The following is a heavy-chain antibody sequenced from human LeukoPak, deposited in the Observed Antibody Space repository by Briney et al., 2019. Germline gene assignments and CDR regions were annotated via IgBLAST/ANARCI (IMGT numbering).Heavy chain of an antibody. CDR1: GFNVSSNY. CDR2: IYSGGST. Sequence: GGSLRLSCAASGFNVSSNYMSWVRQAPGKGLEWVSVIYSGGSTYYAASVKGRFTISRNNSKNTLYLQMNSLRAEDTAVYYCARGRVVAGAFDYWGQGTLVTVSS. D-gene: IGHD2-15*01. CDR3: ARGRVVAGAFDY. J-gene: IGHJ4*02. V-gene: IGHV3-66*01.